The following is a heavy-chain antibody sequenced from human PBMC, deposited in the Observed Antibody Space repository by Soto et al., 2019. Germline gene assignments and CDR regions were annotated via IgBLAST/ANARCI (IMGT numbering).Heavy chain of an antibody. CDR2: IGVSGDTT. J-gene: IGHJ4*02. CDR1: GFTFSSYA. CDR3: AKVRRFGELRALY. V-gene: IGHV3-23*01. D-gene: IGHD3-10*01. Sequence: EVQLLESGGGLVQPGGSLRLSCAASGFTFSSYAMSWVRQAPGKGLEWVSAIGVSGDTTYYADSVKGRFTISRDNSKNTLYLQMGSLRAEETAVYYCAKVRRFGELRALYWGKGNVVTVSS.